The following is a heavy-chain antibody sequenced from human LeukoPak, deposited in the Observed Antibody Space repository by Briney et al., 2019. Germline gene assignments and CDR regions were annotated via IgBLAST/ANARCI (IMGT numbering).Heavy chain of an antibody. CDR3: TTDVGVTVGIDAFDI. D-gene: IGHD3-16*01. CDR1: GGTFSSYA. J-gene: IGHJ3*02. V-gene: IGHV1-69*05. Sequence: SVKVSCKASGGTFSSYAISWVRQAPGQGLEWMGGIIPIFGTANYAQKFQGRVTITTYESTSTAYMELSSLRSEDTTVHYCTTDVGVTVGIDAFDISGQGTMVTVSS. CDR2: IIPIFGTA.